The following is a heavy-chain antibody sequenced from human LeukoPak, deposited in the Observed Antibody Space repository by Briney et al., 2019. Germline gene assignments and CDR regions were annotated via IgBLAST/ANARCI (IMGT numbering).Heavy chain of an antibody. CDR1: GYTFTGYY. CDR2: INPSGGST. D-gene: IGHD1-14*01. J-gene: IGHJ2*01. V-gene: IGHV1-46*01. CDR3: ARGDRAEGGYFDL. Sequence: ASVKVSCKASGYTFTGYYMHWVRQAPGQGLEWMGIINPSGGSTSYAQKFQGRVTMTRDMSTSTVYMELSSLRSEDTAVYYCARGDRAEGGYFDLWGRGTLVTVSS.